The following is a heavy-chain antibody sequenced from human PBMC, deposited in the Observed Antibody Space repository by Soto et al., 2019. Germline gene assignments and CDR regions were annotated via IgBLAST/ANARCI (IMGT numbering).Heavy chain of an antibody. Sequence: EVQLLESGGGLVQPGGSLRLSCAASGFTFSSYAMSWVRQAPGKGLEWVSAISGSGGSTYYADSVKGRFTISRDNSKNTLYLQMISLRAEDTAVYYCAKDPYDFWSGYSIQGNWFDPWRQGTLFTVSS. CDR2: ISGSGGST. J-gene: IGHJ5*02. CDR1: GFTFSSYA. V-gene: IGHV3-23*01. D-gene: IGHD3-3*01. CDR3: AKDPYDFWSGYSIQGNWFDP.